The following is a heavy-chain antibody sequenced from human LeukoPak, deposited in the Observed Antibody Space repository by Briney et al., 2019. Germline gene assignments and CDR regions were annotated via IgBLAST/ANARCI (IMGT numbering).Heavy chain of an antibody. CDR3: ARAPQWELLQRGVWYFDY. D-gene: IGHD1-26*01. J-gene: IGHJ4*02. Sequence: GGSLRLSCAASGFTVSNKYMAWVRQAPGKGLEWVSLIYSDGRTYYADSVKGRFTISRDNAKKSLYLELNSLRAEDTAVYYCARAPQWELLQRGVWYFDYWGQGTLVTVSS. CDR1: GFTVSNKY. CDR2: IYSDGRT. V-gene: IGHV3-53*01.